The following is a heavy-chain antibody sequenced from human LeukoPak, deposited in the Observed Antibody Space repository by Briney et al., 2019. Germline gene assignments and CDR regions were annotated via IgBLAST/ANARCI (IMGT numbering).Heavy chain of an antibody. CDR3: AREGGFRYSGFDYYFDY. CDR2: IYTSGST. Sequence: SETLSLTCTVSGGSISSYYWSWIQQPAGKGLEWIGRIYTSGSTNYNPSLKSRVTMSVDTSKNQFSLKLSSVTAADTAVYYCAREGGFRYSGFDYYFDYWGQGTLVTVSS. J-gene: IGHJ4*02. CDR1: GGSISSYY. D-gene: IGHD6-6*01. V-gene: IGHV4-4*07.